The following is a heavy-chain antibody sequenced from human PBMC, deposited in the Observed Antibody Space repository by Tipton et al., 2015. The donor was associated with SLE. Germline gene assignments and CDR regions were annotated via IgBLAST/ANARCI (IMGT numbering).Heavy chain of an antibody. CDR1: GGSISSYY. V-gene: IGHV4-4*07. Sequence: TLSLTCTVSGGSISSYYWGWIRQPAGNGLAWIGRIYTSGSTHYNPSLKSRVTMSVDTSKNQFSLKLIAVTAADTAVYYCAREFLNPVTTVHYYFDLWGRGTLVTVSS. J-gene: IGHJ2*01. CDR3: AREFLNPVTTVHYYFDL. CDR2: IYTSGST. D-gene: IGHD4-11*01.